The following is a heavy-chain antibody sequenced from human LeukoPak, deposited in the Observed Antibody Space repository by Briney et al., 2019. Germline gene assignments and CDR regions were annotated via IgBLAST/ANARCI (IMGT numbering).Heavy chain of an antibody. CDR3: ARDPQPGTIDDAFDI. CDR1: GYTFTSYG. Sequence: ASVKVSCKASGYTFTSYGISWVRQAPGQGLEWMGWISAYNGNTNYAQKLQGRVTMTTDTSTSTAYMELRRLRSDDTAVYYCARDPQPGTIDDAFDIWGQGTMVTVSS. J-gene: IGHJ3*02. CDR2: ISAYNGNT. V-gene: IGHV1-18*01. D-gene: IGHD3-3*01.